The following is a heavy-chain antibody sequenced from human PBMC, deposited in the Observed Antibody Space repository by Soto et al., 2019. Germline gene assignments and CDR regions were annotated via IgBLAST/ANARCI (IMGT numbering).Heavy chain of an antibody. CDR2: ISAYNGNT. V-gene: IGHV1-18*01. CDR1: GYTFTSYD. J-gene: IGHJ6*02. Sequence: ASVKVSCKASGYTFTSYDINWVRQATGQGLEWMGWISAYNGNTNYAQKLQGRVTMTTDTSTSTAYMELRSLRSDDTAVYYCAREEGRPSYYGMDVWGQGTTVTVSS. CDR3: AREEGRPSYYGMDV.